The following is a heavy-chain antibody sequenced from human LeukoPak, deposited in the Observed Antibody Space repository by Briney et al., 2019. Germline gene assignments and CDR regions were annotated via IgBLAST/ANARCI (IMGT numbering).Heavy chain of an antibody. J-gene: IGHJ4*02. CDR1: GYTFTSYY. Sequence: SVKVSCKASGYTFTSYYMHWVRQAPGQGLEWTGGIIPIFGTANYAQKFQGRVTITADESTSTAYMELSSLRSEDTAVYYCARDRGWAGYTYGFYYWGQGTLVTVSS. V-gene: IGHV1-69*13. D-gene: IGHD5-18*01. CDR3: ARDRGWAGYTYGFYY. CDR2: IIPIFGTA.